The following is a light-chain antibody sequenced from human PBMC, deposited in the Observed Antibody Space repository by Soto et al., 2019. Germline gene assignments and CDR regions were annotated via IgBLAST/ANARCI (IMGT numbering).Light chain of an antibody. CDR3: QQYNNWPPWT. V-gene: IGKV3-15*01. CDR2: GAS. Sequence: EILMTQSPATLSVSPGERATLSCRASQSVSSNLAWYQQKPGQAPRLLIYGASTRATGIPARFSGSGSGTEFTLTISSLQSADFAVYYCQQYNNWPPWTFGQGTKVEIK. CDR1: QSVSSN. J-gene: IGKJ1*01.